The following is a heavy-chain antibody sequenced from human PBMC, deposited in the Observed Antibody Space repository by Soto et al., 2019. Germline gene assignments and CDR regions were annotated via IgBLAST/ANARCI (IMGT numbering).Heavy chain of an antibody. CDR3: GRGRSGQIVVFY. J-gene: IGHJ4*02. Sequence: ASVKVSCKASGYTFTGYYMHWVRQAPGQGLEWMGWINPNSGGTNYAQKFQGRVTMTRDTSISTAYMELSRLRSDDTAVYYCGRGRSGQIVVFYWGQGTPVTAPQ. CDR1: GYTFTGYY. V-gene: IGHV1-2*02. CDR2: INPNSGGT. D-gene: IGHD1-26*01.